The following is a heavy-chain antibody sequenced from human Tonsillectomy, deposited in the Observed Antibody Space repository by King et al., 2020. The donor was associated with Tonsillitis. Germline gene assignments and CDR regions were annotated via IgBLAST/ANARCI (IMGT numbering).Heavy chain of an antibody. J-gene: IGHJ6*03. D-gene: IGHD6-6*01. CDR3: AGVAATYSSSSLVYYYNYMDV. CDR1: GFTVSSNY. V-gene: IGHV3-53*01. Sequence: VQLVESGGGFIQPGGSLRLSCSCSGFTVSSNYMGWVRQAPGKGLEWCSFIYIGGNTYYADSVTRRFTISSDTSKNTLYLQRNSLRAEDTAVYYCAGVAATYSSSSLVYYYNYMDVWGKGTTVTVSS. CDR2: IYIGGNT.